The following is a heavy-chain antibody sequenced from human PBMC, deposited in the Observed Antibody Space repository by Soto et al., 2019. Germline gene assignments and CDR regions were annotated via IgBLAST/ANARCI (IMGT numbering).Heavy chain of an antibody. V-gene: IGHV3-48*01. CDR1: GFTFSSYA. D-gene: IGHD6-13*01. J-gene: IGHJ5*02. Sequence: GGSLRLSCTASGFTFSSYAMNWVRQAPGKGLEWVSYISSSSTIYYADSVKGRFTISRDNAKNSLYLQMNSLRAEDTAVYYCARDRAAAGREDWFDPWGQGTLVTVSS. CDR3: ARDRAAAGREDWFDP. CDR2: ISSSSTI.